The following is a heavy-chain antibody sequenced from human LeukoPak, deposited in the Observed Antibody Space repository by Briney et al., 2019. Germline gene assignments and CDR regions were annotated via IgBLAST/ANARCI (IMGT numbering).Heavy chain of an antibody. D-gene: IGHD6-6*01. Sequence: GSSVKVSCKASGGTFSSYAISWVRQAPGQGLEWMGGIIPIFGTANYAQKFQGRVTITTDESTSTAYMELSSLGSEDTAVYYCARDSSPAGAARPGIFDYWGQGTLVTVSS. CDR2: IIPIFGTA. CDR3: ARDSSPAGAARPGIFDY. V-gene: IGHV1-69*05. J-gene: IGHJ4*02. CDR1: GGTFSSYA.